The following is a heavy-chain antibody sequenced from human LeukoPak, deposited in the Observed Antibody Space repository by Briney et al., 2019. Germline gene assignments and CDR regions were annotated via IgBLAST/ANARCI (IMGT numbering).Heavy chain of an antibody. CDR3: ARDRLYCSGGSCYKTLDY. Sequence: ASVKVSCKASGGTFGSYAISWVRQAPGQGLEWMGGIIPIFGTANYAQKFQGRVTITADESTSTAYMELSSLRSEDTAVYYCARDRLYCSGGSCYKTLDYWGQGTLVTVSS. CDR2: IIPIFGTA. J-gene: IGHJ4*02. V-gene: IGHV1-69*13. CDR1: GGTFGSYA. D-gene: IGHD2-15*01.